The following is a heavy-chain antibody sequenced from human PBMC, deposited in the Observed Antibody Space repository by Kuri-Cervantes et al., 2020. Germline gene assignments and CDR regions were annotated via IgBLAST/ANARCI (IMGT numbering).Heavy chain of an antibody. D-gene: IGHD6-19*01. Sequence: GGSLRLSCAASGFTFSSYGMHWVRQAPGKGLEWVAVISYDGSNKYYADSVKGRFTISRDNSKNTLYLQMNSLRAEDTAVYYCARDTGYSSGWQYFDYWGQGTLVTVSS. J-gene: IGHJ4*02. CDR3: ARDTGYSSGWQYFDY. CDR2: ISYDGSNK. CDR1: GFTFSSYG. V-gene: IGHV3-30*03.